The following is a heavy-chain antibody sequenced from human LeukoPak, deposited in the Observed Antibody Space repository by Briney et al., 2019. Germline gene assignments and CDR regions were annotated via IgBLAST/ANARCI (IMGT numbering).Heavy chain of an antibody. J-gene: IGHJ4*02. V-gene: IGHV3-23*01. D-gene: IGHD3-22*01. CDR2: ISGSGGST. CDR3: AKDQRAHYYDSSGYYFPYYFDY. CDR1: GFTFSSYA. Sequence: GGSLRLSCAASGFTFSSYAMSWLPQAPGKGLEWVSAISGSGGSTYYADSVKGRFTISRDNSKNTLYLQMNSLRAEDTAVYYCAKDQRAHYYDSSGYYFPYYFDYWGQGTLVTVSS.